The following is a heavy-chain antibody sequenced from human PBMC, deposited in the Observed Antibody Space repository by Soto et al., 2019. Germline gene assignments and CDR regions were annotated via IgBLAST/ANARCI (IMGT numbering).Heavy chain of an antibody. D-gene: IGHD1-1*01. CDR1: GGSISSYY. J-gene: IGHJ5*02. Sequence: QVQLQESGPGLVKPSETLSLTCTVSGGSISSYYWSWIRQPPGKGLEWIGYIYYSGSTNYNPSLKSRLTISVDTSKNQFSLKLSSVTAADTAVYYCARQKLEPGSHWFDPWGQGTLVTVSS. V-gene: IGHV4-59*01. CDR2: IYYSGST. CDR3: ARQKLEPGSHWFDP.